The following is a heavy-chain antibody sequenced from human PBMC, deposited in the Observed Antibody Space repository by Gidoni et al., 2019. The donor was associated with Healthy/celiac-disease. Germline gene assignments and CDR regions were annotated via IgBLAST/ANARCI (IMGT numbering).Heavy chain of an antibody. CDR3: ARGQITMIVVP. D-gene: IGHD3-22*01. Sequence: QVQLVESGGGVVQPGRSLRLSCAASGFTFSSYAMHWVRQAPGKGLEWVAVISYDGSNKYYADSVKGRFTISRDNSKNTLYLQMNSLRAEDTAVYYCARGQITMIVVPWGQGTLVTVSS. CDR2: ISYDGSNK. V-gene: IGHV3-30-3*01. CDR1: GFTFSSYA. J-gene: IGHJ4*02.